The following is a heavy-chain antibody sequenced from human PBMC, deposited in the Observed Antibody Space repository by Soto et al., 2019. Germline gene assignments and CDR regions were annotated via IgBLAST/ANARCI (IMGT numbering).Heavy chain of an antibody. D-gene: IGHD6-13*01. CDR2: IDPSDSYT. Sequence: GESLKISCKGSGYSFASYWISWVRQMPGKGLEWMGRIDPSDSYTNYSPSFQGHVTISVDKSISTAYLQWSSLKASDTAMYYCAGEGTSAGGPTEDKPLDVWGQGTTVTVSS. J-gene: IGHJ6*02. V-gene: IGHV5-10-1*01. CDR1: GYSFASYW. CDR3: AGEGTSAGGPTEDKPLDV.